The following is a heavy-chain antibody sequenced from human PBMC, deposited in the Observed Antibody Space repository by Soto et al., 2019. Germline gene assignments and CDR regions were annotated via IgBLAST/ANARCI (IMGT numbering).Heavy chain of an antibody. J-gene: IGHJ3*02. CDR2: IYPGDSDT. D-gene: IGHD3-22*01. CDR3: ARQVDYYDSSGYYWDAFDI. Sequence: GESLKISCKGSGYSFTSYWIGWVRQMPGKGLEWMGIIYPGDSDTRYSPSFQGQVTISADKSISTAYLQWSSLKASDTAMYYCARQVDYYDSSGYYWDAFDIWGQGTMVTVS. CDR1: GYSFTSYW. V-gene: IGHV5-51*01.